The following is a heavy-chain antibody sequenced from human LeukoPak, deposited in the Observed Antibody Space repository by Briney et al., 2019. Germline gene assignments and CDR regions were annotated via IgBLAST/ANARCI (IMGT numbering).Heavy chain of an antibody. CDR3: ARAGGGSYYDAFDI. J-gene: IGHJ3*02. Sequence: SGTLSLTCAVSGGSISSNNWWSWVRQPPGKGLEWIGEIFHSGSTNYNPSLKSRVTISVDKSKNQFSLKLNSVTAADTAVYYCARAGGGSYYDAFDIWGQGTMVTVSS. CDR1: GGSISSNNW. D-gene: IGHD1-26*01. CDR2: IFHSGST. V-gene: IGHV4-4*02.